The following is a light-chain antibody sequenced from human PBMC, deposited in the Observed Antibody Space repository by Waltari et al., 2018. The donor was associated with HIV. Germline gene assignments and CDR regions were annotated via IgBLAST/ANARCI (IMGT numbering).Light chain of an antibody. V-gene: IGLV3-9*01. Sequence: SYELTQQLSVSVALGQTARSTCGGNNIGRKNEHWSQQKPGQAPGLVISRDTNRPSGIPERFSGSNSGNTATLTINRAQAEDEADYYCQVWDSSTVVFGGGTKLTVL. CDR1: NIGRKN. CDR2: RDT. CDR3: QVWDSSTVV. J-gene: IGLJ2*01.